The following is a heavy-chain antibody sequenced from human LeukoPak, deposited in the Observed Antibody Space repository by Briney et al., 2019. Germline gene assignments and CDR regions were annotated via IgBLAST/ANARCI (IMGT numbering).Heavy chain of an antibody. CDR2: IYYSGST. D-gene: IGHD6-19*01. V-gene: IGHV4-39*07. CDR3: ARGGEYSSGWYYFDY. J-gene: IGHJ4*02. CDR1: GGSISSSSYY. Sequence: KSSETLSLTCTVSGGSISSSSYYWGWIRQPPGKGLEWIGSIYYSGSTNYNPSLKSRVTISVDTSKNQFSLKLSSVTAADTAVYYCARGGEYSSGWYYFDYWGQGTLVTVSS.